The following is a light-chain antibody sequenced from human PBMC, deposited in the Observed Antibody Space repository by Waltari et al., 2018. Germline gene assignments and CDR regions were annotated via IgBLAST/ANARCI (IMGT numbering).Light chain of an antibody. CDR2: NNN. V-gene: IGLV1-47*02. CDR1: SSNIGSNY. CDR3: SAWDSSLSDVL. J-gene: IGLJ2*01. Sequence: QSVLTQPPSASGAPGQSVTISCSGSSSNIGSNYVYWYQQLSGKAPKLLIYNNNRRPSGVPDLFSGSKSGTSASLAISGLQSKDEADYYCSAWDSSLSDVLFGGGTRLTVL.